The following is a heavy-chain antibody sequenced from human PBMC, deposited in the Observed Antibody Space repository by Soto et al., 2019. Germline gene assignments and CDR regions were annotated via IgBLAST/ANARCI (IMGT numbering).Heavy chain of an antibody. CDR3: ATVPYSSGWYDY. CDR1: GYTLTELS. V-gene: IGHV1-24*01. J-gene: IGHJ4*02. CDR2: FDPEDGET. Sequence: ASVKVSCKVSGYTLTELSMHWVRQAPGKGLEWMGGFDPEDGETIYAQKFQGRVTMTEDTSTDTAYMELSSLRSEDTAVYYCATVPYSSGWYDYWGQGTLVTVSS. D-gene: IGHD6-19*01.